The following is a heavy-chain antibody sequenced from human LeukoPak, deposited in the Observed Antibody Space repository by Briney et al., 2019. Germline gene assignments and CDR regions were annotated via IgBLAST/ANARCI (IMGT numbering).Heavy chain of an antibody. J-gene: IGHJ3*02. CDR3: ARGPRDGAFDI. Sequence: GSLRLSCAASGFTFSSYSMNWVRQAPGKGLEWVSYISSSSSTIYYADSVKGRFTISRDNAKNSLYLQMNSLRAEDTAVYYCARGPRDGAFDIWGQGTMVTVSS. CDR1: GFTFSSYS. V-gene: IGHV3-48*04. CDR2: ISSSSSTI.